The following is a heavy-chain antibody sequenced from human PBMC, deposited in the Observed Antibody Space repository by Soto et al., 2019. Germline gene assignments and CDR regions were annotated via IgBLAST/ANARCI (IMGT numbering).Heavy chain of an antibody. D-gene: IGHD4-17*01. J-gene: IGHJ4*02. Sequence: QITLKESGPTLVKPTQTLTLTCTFSGFSLTTSGVGVGWIRQPPGKALEWLTLIYWDDDKRYSPSLKSRLTITKDTPKNQVDLTMTNMDPVDTATYYCAHVTTVTFFDYWGQGTLVTVSS. CDR2: IYWDDDK. CDR1: GFSLTTSGVG. CDR3: AHVTTVTFFDY. V-gene: IGHV2-5*02.